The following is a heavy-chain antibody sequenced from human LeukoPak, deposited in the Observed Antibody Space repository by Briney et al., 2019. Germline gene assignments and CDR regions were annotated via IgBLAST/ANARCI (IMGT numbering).Heavy chain of an antibody. D-gene: IGHD2-15*01. CDR2: ISYSGNT. Sequence: SETLSLTCSVSGGSISSYSWSWIRQPPGKGLESIGYISYSGNTNYNPSLTSRVTISVDTSKNQFSLKMSSVTAADTAVYYCARRGSYCSGGSCELDYWGQGTLVTVSS. CDR3: ARRGSYCSGGSCELDY. CDR1: GGSISSYS. J-gene: IGHJ4*02. V-gene: IGHV4-59*08.